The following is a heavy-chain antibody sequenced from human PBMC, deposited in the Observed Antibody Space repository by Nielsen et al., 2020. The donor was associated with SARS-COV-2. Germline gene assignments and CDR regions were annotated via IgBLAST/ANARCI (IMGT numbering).Heavy chain of an antibody. V-gene: IGHV5-10-1*01. CDR3: ARRVVAAAGTSYYYYGMDV. CDR2: IDPSDSYT. J-gene: IGHJ6*02. CDR1: GHSFTSYW. D-gene: IGHD6-13*01. Sequence: GESLKISCKGSGHSFTSYWISWVRQMPGKGLEWMGRIDPSDSYTNYSPSFQGHVTISADKSISTAYLQWSSLKASDTAMYYCARRVVAAAGTSYYYYGMDVWGQGTTVTVSS.